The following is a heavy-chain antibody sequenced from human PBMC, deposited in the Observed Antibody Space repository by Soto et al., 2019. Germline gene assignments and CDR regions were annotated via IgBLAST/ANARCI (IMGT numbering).Heavy chain of an antibody. CDR1: GGSFSGYY. Sequence: SETLSLTCAVYGGSFSGYYWTWIRQPPGTGLEWIGEINHSGSTNYNPSLKSRVTISVDTSKNTQYLQMSSLRADGTAVYYCVKGEYYYDSSGYYHFDYWGQGTLVTVSS. D-gene: IGHD3-22*01. CDR2: INHSGST. J-gene: IGHJ4*02. V-gene: IGHV4-34*01. CDR3: VKGEYYYDSSGYYHFDY.